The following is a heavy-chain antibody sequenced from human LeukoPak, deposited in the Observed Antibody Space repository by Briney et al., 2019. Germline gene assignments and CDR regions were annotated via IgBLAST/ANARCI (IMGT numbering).Heavy chain of an antibody. V-gene: IGHV4-61*02. J-gene: IGHJ5*02. Sequence: PSETLSLTCSVSGDSISHGTYYWSWIRQPAGQGLEWIGRIYTTGVTNYNPSLKTRVTISVDPSLNQFSLNLTSVTSADTASYYWAREFLASRRNWVDPWGQGTLVTVSS. CDR2: IYTTGVT. D-gene: IGHD6-6*01. CDR1: GDSISHGTYY. CDR3: AREFLASRRNWVDP.